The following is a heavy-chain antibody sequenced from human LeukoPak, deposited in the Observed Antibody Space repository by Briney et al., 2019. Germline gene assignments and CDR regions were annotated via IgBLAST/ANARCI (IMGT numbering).Heavy chain of an antibody. CDR1: GFTFSDYY. CDR3: ARDGYSYGINWFDP. D-gene: IGHD5-18*01. CDR2: ISSSGSTI. J-gene: IGHJ5*02. Sequence: GGSLRLSCAASGFTFSDYYMSWIRQAPGKGLEWVSYISSSGSTIYYADCVKGRFTISRDNAKNSLYLQMNSLRAEDTAVYYCARDGYSYGINWFDPWGQGTLVTVSS. V-gene: IGHV3-11*04.